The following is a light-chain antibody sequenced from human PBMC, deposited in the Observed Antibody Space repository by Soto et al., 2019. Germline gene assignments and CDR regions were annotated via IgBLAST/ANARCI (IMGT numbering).Light chain of an antibody. J-gene: IGKJ4*01. CDR1: QDIYNW. Sequence: DIQMTQPPSTLSASVGDRVTITCRASQDIYNWLAWYQQKPGRAPRLLIYKTAGLESGVPSRFSGSGSGTEYTLTSSSLQPDDFATYYCQQYSIYPITFGGGTKLDIK. CDR2: KTA. CDR3: QQYSIYPIT. V-gene: IGKV1-5*03.